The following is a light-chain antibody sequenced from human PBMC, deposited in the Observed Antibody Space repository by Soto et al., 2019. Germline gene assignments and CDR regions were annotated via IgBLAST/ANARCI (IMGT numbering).Light chain of an antibody. J-gene: IGLJ1*01. CDR1: SSDVGGYKY. CDR2: DVN. V-gene: IGLV2-8*01. CDR3: SSYAGINNLGV. Sequence: QSALTQPPSASGSPGQSVTISCTGTSSDVGGYKYVSWYQQHPGKAPKLVIFDVNKRPSGVPDRFSGSKSGNTASLTVSGLQAEDEADYYCSSYAGINNLGVFGTGTKLTVL.